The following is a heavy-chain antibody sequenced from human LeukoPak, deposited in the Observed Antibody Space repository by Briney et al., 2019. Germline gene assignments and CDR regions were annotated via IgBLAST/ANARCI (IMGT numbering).Heavy chain of an antibody. CDR1: RSVISALS. Sequence: ASVKVSCKVSRSVISALSIHWVRQAPGQGLEWMGWISAYNGNTNYAQKLQGRVTMTTDTSTSTAYMELRSLRSDDTAVYYCARGGYDSSGVIDYWGQGTLVTVSS. CDR2: ISAYNGNT. CDR3: ARGGYDSSGVIDY. J-gene: IGHJ4*02. V-gene: IGHV1-18*01. D-gene: IGHD3-22*01.